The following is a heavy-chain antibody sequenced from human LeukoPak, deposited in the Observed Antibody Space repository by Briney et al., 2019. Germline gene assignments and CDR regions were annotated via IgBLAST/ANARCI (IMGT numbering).Heavy chain of an antibody. Sequence: ASVKVSCKASGYTFTSYGISWVRQAPGQGLEWMGWISAYNGNTNYAPKLQGRVTITTDTSTSTAYMELRSLRSDETAVYYCARDTPIQFSSSSHYYYGMDVWGQGTTVTVSS. J-gene: IGHJ6*02. V-gene: IGHV1-18*01. CDR3: ARDTPIQFSSSSHYYYGMDV. CDR1: GYTFTSYG. CDR2: ISAYNGNT. D-gene: IGHD6-6*01.